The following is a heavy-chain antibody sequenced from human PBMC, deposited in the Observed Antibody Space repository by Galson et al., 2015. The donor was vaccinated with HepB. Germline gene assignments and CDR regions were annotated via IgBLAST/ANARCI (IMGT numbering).Heavy chain of an antibody. J-gene: IGHJ4*02. CDR1: GYTFIDYW. V-gene: IGHV5-51*01. Sequence: QSGAEVKKPGESLRISCDASGYTFIDYWIGWVRQMPGKGLDWMGIIDPFDSDATYSPSFEGQVTISVDPSTTTAYLQWSGLRASDTAIYYCARRHSRFDSRGWVGFDYWGQRTLVTVSS. D-gene: IGHD6-19*01. CDR2: IDPFDSDA. CDR3: ARRHSRFDSRGWVGFDY.